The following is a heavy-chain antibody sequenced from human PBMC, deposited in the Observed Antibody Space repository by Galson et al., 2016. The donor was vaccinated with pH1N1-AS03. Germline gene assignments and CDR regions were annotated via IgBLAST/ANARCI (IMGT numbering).Heavy chain of an antibody. D-gene: IGHD3-10*01. Sequence: SVKVSCKASGYTFTNYGISWVRQAPGQGLEYMGWIGTYTIYAQKLQGRVTMTTDTSTSTAYMELRSLRSDDTAGYYCARSGSGSFYEGDFWGQGTLVSVCS. V-gene: IGHV1-18*01. CDR3: ARSGSGSFYEGDF. CDR2: IGTYT. J-gene: IGHJ4*02. CDR1: GYTFTNYG.